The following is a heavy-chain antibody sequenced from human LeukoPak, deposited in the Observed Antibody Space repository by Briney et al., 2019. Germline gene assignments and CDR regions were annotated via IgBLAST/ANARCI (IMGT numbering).Heavy chain of an antibody. CDR1: GFTFSSYG. D-gene: IGHD6-6*01. V-gene: IGHV3-30*02. J-gene: IGHJ6*03. CDR2: IRYDGSNK. CDR3: AKRPVYYYYYMDV. Sequence: GGSLRLSCAASGFTFSSYGMHWVRQAPGKGLEWVAFIRYDGSNKYYADSVKGRLTISRDNSKNTLYLQMNSLRAGDTAVYYCAKRPVYYYYYMDVWGKGTTVTVSS.